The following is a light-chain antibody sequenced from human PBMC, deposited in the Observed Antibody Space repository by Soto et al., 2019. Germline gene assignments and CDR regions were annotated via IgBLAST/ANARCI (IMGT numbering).Light chain of an antibody. J-gene: IGKJ1*01. CDR2: SAS. Sequence: DIQMTQTPSSLSASVGDRVTITCRASQSISSYLNWYHQKPGKAPKLLIYSASSLQSGVPSRFSGRGSETDFTLTISSLQPEDFATYYCQQSYTTPWTFGQGTKVEIK. V-gene: IGKV1-39*01. CDR1: QSISSY. CDR3: QQSYTTPWT.